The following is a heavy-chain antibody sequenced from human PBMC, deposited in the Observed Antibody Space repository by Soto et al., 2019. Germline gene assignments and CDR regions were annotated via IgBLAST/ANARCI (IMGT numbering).Heavy chain of an antibody. D-gene: IGHD2-2*01. J-gene: IGHJ5*02. CDR2: INHSGST. CDR1: GGSFSGYY. V-gene: IGHV4-34*01. Sequence: SETLSLTCAVYGGSFSGYYWSWIRQPPGKGLEWIGEINHSGSTNYNPSLKSRVTISVDTSKNQFSLKLSSVTAADTAVYYCARGGGLPAASPGFDPWGQGTLVTVS. CDR3: ARGGGLPAASPGFDP.